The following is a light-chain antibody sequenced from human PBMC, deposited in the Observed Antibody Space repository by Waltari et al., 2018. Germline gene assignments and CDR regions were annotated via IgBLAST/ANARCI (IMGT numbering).Light chain of an antibody. CDR3: SSYAGSNNFVV. Sequence: QSALTQPPSASGSPGQSVTISCTGTSIDVGGYNYVSWYQQHPGKAPKLTIYEVSKRHSGVPERFSGSKSGNTASLTVSGLQAEDEADYSCSSYAGSNNFVVFGGGTKLTVL. CDR1: SIDVGGYNY. CDR2: EVS. V-gene: IGLV2-8*01. J-gene: IGLJ2*01.